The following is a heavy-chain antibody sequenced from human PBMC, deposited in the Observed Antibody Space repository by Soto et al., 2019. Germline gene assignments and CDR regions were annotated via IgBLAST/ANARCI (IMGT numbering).Heavy chain of an antibody. Sequence: SETLSLTCAVYGGSFSGYYWSWIRQPPGKGLEWIGEINHSGSTNYNPSLKSRVTISVDTSKNQFSLKLSSVTAADTAVYYCARRGSYGDYYYYYGMDVWGQGTTVTV. CDR1: GGSFSGYY. V-gene: IGHV4-34*01. CDR3: ARRGSYGDYYYYYGMDV. D-gene: IGHD4-17*01. CDR2: INHSGST. J-gene: IGHJ6*02.